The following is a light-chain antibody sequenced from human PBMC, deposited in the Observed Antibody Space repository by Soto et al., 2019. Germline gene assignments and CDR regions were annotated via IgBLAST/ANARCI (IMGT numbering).Light chain of an antibody. CDR1: HSLLHSNGYNY. J-gene: IGKJ1*01. CDR2: LGS. CDR3: MQPLQSWT. V-gene: IGKV2-28*01. Sequence: DIVMTQSHLSLPVTPGEPASISCRSSHSLLHSNGYNYLDWYLQKPGQSPQLLIYLGSNRASGVPDRFSGSGSGADFTLKISRVEAEDVGVYYCMQPLQSWTFGQGTKVDIK.